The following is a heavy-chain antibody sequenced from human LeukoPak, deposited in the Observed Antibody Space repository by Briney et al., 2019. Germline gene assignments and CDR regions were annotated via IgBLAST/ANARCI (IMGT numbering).Heavy chain of an antibody. Sequence: ASVKVSCKASGYTFTSYGISWVRQAPGQGLEWMGWISAYNGNTNYAQELQGRVTMTTDTSTSTAYMELRSLRSDDTAVYYCARDLLRIAARSTPPGYWGQGTLVTVSS. CDR3: ARDLLRIAARSTPPGY. D-gene: IGHD6-6*01. J-gene: IGHJ4*02. CDR1: GYTFTSYG. CDR2: ISAYNGNT. V-gene: IGHV1-18*01.